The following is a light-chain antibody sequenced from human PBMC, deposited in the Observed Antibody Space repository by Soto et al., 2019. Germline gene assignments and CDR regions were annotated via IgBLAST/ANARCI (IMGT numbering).Light chain of an antibody. CDR2: KAS. V-gene: IGKV1-5*03. CDR3: QQYHTYSRT. CDR1: QTVSDW. J-gene: IGKJ1*01. Sequence: DIQMTQSPSALSASVGDRVTITCRASQTVSDWLAWYQQKPGKAPKLLLYKASSLESGVPSRFSGSGSATQFTLTSRSLQPDDSATYYCQQYHTYSRTFGQETKVEIK.